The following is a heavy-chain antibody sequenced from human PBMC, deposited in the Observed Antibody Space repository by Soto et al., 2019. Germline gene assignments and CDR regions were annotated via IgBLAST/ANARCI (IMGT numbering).Heavy chain of an antibody. CDR2: VYHSGTT. CDR1: GGSISSYY. D-gene: IGHD3-10*01. J-gene: IGHJ4*02. CDR3: ATRPPGGSYRGVFXY. Sequence: ETLSLTCTVSGGSISSYYWTWIRQSPGKGPEWIGYVYHSGTTNYSPSLESRVTMSLDTSKNQFSLKLSAVTTADTAVYYCATRPPGGSYRGVFXYWSQGTLVTVSS. V-gene: IGHV4-59*01.